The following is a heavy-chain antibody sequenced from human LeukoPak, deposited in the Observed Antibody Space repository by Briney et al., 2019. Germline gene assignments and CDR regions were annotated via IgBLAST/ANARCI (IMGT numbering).Heavy chain of an antibody. J-gene: IGHJ4*02. CDR3: ARDLAWGAFDY. CDR1: GFTFSNYS. CDR2: VSPPGGGT. Sequence: GGSLRLSCAASGFTFSNYSMNWVRQAPGKGLEWLSGVSPPGGGTYYADSVKGRFTISRDDSKNTLSLQMNSLRVEDTAVYYCARDLAWGAFDYWGQGTLVTVSS. D-gene: IGHD7-27*01. V-gene: IGHV3-23*01.